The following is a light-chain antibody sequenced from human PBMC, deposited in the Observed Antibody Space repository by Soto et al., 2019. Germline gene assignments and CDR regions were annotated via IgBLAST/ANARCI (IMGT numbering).Light chain of an antibody. CDR1: QSIGRW. J-gene: IGKJ1*01. CDR3: QQFDSYLWT. Sequence: DIQMTQSPSTLSASVGDRVTITCRASQSIGRWLAWYQQKPGKAPKLLIYKASNLQTGVPSRFSGGGSGTEFTLTIDILQPEDFATYYCQQFDSYLWTFGQGTKVEIK. CDR2: KAS. V-gene: IGKV1-5*03.